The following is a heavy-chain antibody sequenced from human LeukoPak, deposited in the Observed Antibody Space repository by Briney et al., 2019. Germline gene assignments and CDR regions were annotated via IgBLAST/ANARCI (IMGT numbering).Heavy chain of an antibody. V-gene: IGHV3-53*01. CDR1: DLTVSDYY. CDR3: GGSGSYCTPSYY. D-gene: IGHD3-10*01. Sequence: GGSLRLSCATSDLTVSDYYMSWVRQAPGRGLEWVSVISNGGVTYYADSVKGRFTISRDDSNDTVYLQMNNVRPEDTAVYYCGGSGSYCTPSYYWGQGTLVTVSS. J-gene: IGHJ4*02. CDR2: ISNGGVT.